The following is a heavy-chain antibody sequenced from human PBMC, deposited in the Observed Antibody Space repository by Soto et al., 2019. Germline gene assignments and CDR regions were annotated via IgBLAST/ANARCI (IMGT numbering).Heavy chain of an antibody. Sequence: QVQLVESGGGVVQPGRSLRLSCAASGFTFSSYGMHWVRQAPGKGLEGGAEISYDGRNKYFANSVKGRFTISRDNSKNTLYLQMNSLRAEDTAVYYCAKYYDSSGYYYETFFDYWGQGTLVTVSS. D-gene: IGHD3-22*01. CDR3: AKYYDSSGYYYETFFDY. CDR1: GFTFSSYG. CDR2: ISYDGRNK. V-gene: IGHV3-30*18. J-gene: IGHJ4*02.